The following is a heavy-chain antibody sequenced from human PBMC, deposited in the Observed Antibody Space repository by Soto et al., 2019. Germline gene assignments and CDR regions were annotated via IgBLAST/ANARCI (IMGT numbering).Heavy chain of an antibody. CDR1: GFTFSNAW. Sequence: PGGSLRLSCAASGFTFSNAWMSWVRQAPGKGLEWVGRIKSKTDGGTTDYAAPVKGRFTISRENAKTSLYLQMNSLRAGDTAVYYCARRRKLYYYGMDVWGQGTTVTVSS. CDR3: ARRRKLYYYGMDV. J-gene: IGHJ6*02. CDR2: IKSKTDGGTT. V-gene: IGHV3-15*01.